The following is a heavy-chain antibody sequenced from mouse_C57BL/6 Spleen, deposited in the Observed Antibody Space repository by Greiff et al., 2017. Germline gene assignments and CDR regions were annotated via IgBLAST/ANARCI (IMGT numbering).Heavy chain of an antibody. Sequence: VQLQESGPELVKPGASVKISCKASGYAFSSSWMNWVKQRPGKGLEWIGRIYPGDGDTNYNGKFKGKATLTADKSSSTAYMQLSSLTSEDSAVYFCARGDGYFDYWGQGTTLTVSS. J-gene: IGHJ2*01. CDR1: GYAFSSSW. CDR2: IYPGDGDT. D-gene: IGHD2-3*01. CDR3: ARGDGYFDY. V-gene: IGHV1-82*01.